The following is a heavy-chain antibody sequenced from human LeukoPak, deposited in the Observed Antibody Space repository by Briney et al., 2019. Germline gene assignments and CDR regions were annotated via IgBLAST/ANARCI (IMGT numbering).Heavy chain of an antibody. Sequence: SETLSLTCTVSGGSISSYYWGWLRQPPGKGLEWIGSIYYSGSTYYNPSLKSRVTTSVDTSKNQFSLKLSSVTAADTAVYYCARDCGYGSGNLDYWGQGTLVTVSS. D-gene: IGHD3-10*01. CDR2: IYYSGST. CDR3: ARDCGYGSGNLDY. J-gene: IGHJ4*02. V-gene: IGHV4-39*07. CDR1: GGSISSYY.